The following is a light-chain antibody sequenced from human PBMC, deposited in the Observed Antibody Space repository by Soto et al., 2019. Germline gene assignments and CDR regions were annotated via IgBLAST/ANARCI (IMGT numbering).Light chain of an antibody. Sequence: EIVLTQSPGTLSLSPGERATLSCRASQSVSNNYLAWYQQKPGQAPRLLINGASGRATSSPGRFGGSCCGTFIITTSSMEAHDDVVFYCWQYCSTQPLTFGQGTRLEIK. V-gene: IGKV3-20*01. CDR2: GAS. CDR1: QSVSNNY. J-gene: IGKJ1*01. CDR3: WQYCSTQPLT.